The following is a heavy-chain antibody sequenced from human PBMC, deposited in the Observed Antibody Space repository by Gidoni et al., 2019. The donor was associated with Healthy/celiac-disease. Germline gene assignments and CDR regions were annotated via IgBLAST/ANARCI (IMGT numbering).Heavy chain of an antibody. CDR2: ISYDGSNK. D-gene: IGHD6-19*01. CDR3: ARDSGEYGSGWYKGGYFDY. CDR1: GFTFRSYA. V-gene: IGHV3-30-3*01. J-gene: IGHJ4*02. Sequence: QVQLVESGGGVVQPGRSLRLSCAASGFTFRSYAMHWVRQAPGKGLEWVAVISYDGSNKYYADSVKGRFTISRDNSKNTLYLQMNSLRAEDTAVYYCARDSGEYGSGWYKGGYFDYWGQGTLVTVSS.